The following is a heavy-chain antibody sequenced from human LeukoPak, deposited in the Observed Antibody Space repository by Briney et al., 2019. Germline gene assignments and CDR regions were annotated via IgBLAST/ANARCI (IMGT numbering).Heavy chain of an antibody. CDR3: AKEEQQFDYFDY. CDR1: GFTSIAYA. J-gene: IGHJ4*02. D-gene: IGHD6-6*01. CDR2: ISGGGVTT. V-gene: IGHV3-23*01. Sequence: PGGSLRLSCVGSGFTSIAYALTWARQAPGKGLEWVSGISGGGVTTYYADSVKGRFTISRDNSKNTLFLQMNSLRAEGTAVYYCAKEEQQFDYFDYWGQGTLVTVSS.